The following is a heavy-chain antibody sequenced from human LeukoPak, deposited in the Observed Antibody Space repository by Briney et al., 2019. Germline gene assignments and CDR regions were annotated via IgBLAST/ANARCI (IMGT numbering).Heavy chain of an antibody. CDR1: GYRFTSYR. Sequence: GESLKISCKVSGYRFTSYRISWVRQMPGKGLKWMGIIYPGDSDTRYSPSFQGQVTISADKSLSTAYLQWSSPSAPKTPLYFSARRLSYGGNSEVYFDYWGQGTLVTVSS. V-gene: IGHV5-51*01. CDR2: IYPGDSDT. D-gene: IGHD4-23*01. CDR3: ARRLSYGGNSEVYFDY. J-gene: IGHJ4*02.